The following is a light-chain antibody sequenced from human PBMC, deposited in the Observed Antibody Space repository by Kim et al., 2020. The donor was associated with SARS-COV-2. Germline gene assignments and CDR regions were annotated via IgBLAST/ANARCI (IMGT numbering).Light chain of an antibody. Sequence: GQSITISCTGTSNDIGHFHRVSWYQQAPGTAPKLILYEVDSRPSGVSGRFSGSKSGNTASLTISGLQTNDEADYFCSAYTGSRTYVFGPGTQVTVL. CDR3: SAYTGSRTYV. V-gene: IGLV2-18*02. CDR1: SNDIGHFHR. CDR2: EVD. J-gene: IGLJ1*01.